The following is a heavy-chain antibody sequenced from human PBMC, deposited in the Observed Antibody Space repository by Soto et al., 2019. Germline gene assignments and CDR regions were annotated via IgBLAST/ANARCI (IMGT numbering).Heavy chain of an antibody. CDR2: ISYDGTYK. CDR3: ANEVDVAFSSLQYGMDV. Sequence: LRLSCAAPGFTFNNFAMHWVRQAPGKGLEWVAFISYDGTYKYYADSVRGRFTVYRDNSKSTLFLQMNSLKFEDTAVYVCANEVDVAFSSLQYGMDVWGQGTTVTVSS. V-gene: IGHV3-30*14. CDR1: GFTFNNFA. D-gene: IGHD5-12*01. J-gene: IGHJ6*02.